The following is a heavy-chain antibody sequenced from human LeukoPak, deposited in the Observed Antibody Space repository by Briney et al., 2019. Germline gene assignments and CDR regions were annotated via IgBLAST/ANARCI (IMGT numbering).Heavy chain of an antibody. CDR3: ARGSRRGYYDSSGYPYYFDY. CDR2: ISSSSSYI. J-gene: IGHJ4*02. Sequence: GGSLRLSCVASGFTFKNSWMHWVRQAPGKGLEWVSSISSSSSYIYYADSVKGRFTISRDNAKNSLYLQMNSLRAEDTAVYYCARGSRRGYYDSSGYPYYFDYWGQGTLVTVPS. CDR1: GFTFKNSW. V-gene: IGHV3-21*01. D-gene: IGHD3-22*01.